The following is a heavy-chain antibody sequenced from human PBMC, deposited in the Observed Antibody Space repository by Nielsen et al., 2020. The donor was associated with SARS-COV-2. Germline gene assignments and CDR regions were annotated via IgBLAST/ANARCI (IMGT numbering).Heavy chain of an antibody. J-gene: IGHJ6*03. CDR1: GFTFSSYA. CDR2: LSYDGSNK. CDR3: ARVGSYSDYYYYYMDV. V-gene: IGHV3-30-3*01. D-gene: IGHD1-26*01. Sequence: GGSLRLSCAAFGFTFSSYAMHWVRQAPGKGLEWVAVLSYDGSNKYYADSVKGRFTISRDNSKNTLYLQMNSLRAEDTAVYYCARVGSYSDYYYYYMDVWGKGTTVTVSS.